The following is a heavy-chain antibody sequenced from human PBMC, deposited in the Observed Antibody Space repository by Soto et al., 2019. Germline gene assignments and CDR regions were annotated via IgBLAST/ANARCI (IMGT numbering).Heavy chain of an antibody. CDR3: ARVLSYSSRVEHYYYYGMDV. CDR2: IGTAGDT. D-gene: IGHD6-13*01. Sequence: PGGSLRLSCAASGFTFGSYDMHWVRQATGKGLEWVSAIGTAGDTYYPGSVKGRFTISRENAKNSLYLQMNSLRAGDTAVYYCARVLSYSSRVEHYYYYGMDVWGQGTTVTVSS. V-gene: IGHV3-13*04. CDR1: GFTFGSYD. J-gene: IGHJ6*02.